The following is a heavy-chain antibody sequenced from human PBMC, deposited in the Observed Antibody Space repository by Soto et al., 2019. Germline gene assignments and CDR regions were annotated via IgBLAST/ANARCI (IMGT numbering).Heavy chain of an antibody. CDR2: ISGSGDST. CDR1: GFTFSSYA. CDR3: AKGIYSYGYNSFDY. J-gene: IGHJ4*02. V-gene: IGHV3-23*01. D-gene: IGHD5-18*01. Sequence: EVQLLESGGGLVQPGGSLRLSCAASGFTFSSYAMSWVRQAPGKGLEWVSAISGSGDSTYDADSVKGRFTISKDNSKNTLYLQMNSLRAEDTAVYYCAKGIYSYGYNSFDYWSQGTLVTVSS.